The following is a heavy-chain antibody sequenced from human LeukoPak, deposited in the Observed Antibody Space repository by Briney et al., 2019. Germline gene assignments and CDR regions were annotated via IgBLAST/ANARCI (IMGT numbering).Heavy chain of an antibody. Sequence: PSETLSLTCTVSGGSISSYYWSWIRQPPGKGLEWIGYIYYSGSTNYNPSLKSRVTISVDTSKNQFPLKLSSVTAADTAVYYCARDSSSYGGMDVWGKGTTVTVSS. D-gene: IGHD6-6*01. CDR3: ARDSSSYGGMDV. CDR1: GGSISSYY. J-gene: IGHJ6*03. V-gene: IGHV4-59*01. CDR2: IYYSGST.